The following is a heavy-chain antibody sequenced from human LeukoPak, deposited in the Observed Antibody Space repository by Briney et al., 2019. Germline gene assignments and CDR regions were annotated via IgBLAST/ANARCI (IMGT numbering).Heavy chain of an antibody. CDR3: ARGGYYDSSGYYSVWYFDY. D-gene: IGHD3-22*01. CDR1: GGSISSGSYY. V-gene: IGHV4-61*02. CDR2: IYTSGST. Sequence: SETLSLTCAVSGGSISSGSYYWSWIRQPAGKGLEWIGRIYTSGSTNYNPSLKSRVTISVDTSKNQFSLKLSSVTAADTAVYYCARGGYYDSSGYYSVWYFDYWGQGTLVTVSS. J-gene: IGHJ4*02.